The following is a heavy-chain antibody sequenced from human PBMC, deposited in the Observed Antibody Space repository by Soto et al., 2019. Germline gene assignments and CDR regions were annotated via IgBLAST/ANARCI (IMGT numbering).Heavy chain of an antibody. J-gene: IGHJ4*01. V-gene: IGHV3-30*18. CDR3: AKDTYYHDSSGYYVFDY. CDR2: ISYDGSNK. CDR1: DFTFSSYG. Sequence: SGGSLRLSCTASDFTFSSYGIHWVRQAPGKGLEWVAVISYDGSNKQYGDSVKGRLTMSRDNSKNTVHLQMSSLRVEDTAVYYCAKDTYYHDSSGYYVFDYWGQGTLVTVSS. D-gene: IGHD3-22*01.